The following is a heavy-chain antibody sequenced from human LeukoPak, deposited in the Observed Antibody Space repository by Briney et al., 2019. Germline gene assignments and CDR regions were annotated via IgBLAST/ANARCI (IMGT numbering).Heavy chain of an antibody. D-gene: IGHD3-9*01. J-gene: IGHJ5*02. V-gene: IGHV1-46*01. CDR3: ARDLTPTTYYDILTGYYPFKNWFDP. Sequence: GASVKVSCKASGYTFTDYYMHWVRQAPGQGLEWMGWINPNSGGSTSYAQKFQGRVTMTRDTSTSTVYMELSSPRSEDTAVYYCARDLTPTTYYDILTGYYPFKNWFDPWGQGTLVTVSS. CDR2: INPNSGGST. CDR1: GYTFTDYY.